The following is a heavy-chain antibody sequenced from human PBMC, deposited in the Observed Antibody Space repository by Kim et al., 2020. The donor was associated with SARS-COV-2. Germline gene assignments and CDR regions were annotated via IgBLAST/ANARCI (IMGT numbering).Heavy chain of an antibody. CDR1: GGSFSGYY. J-gene: IGHJ5*02. Sequence: SETPSLTCAVYGGSFSGYYWSWIRQPPGKGLEWIGEINHSGSTNYNPSLKSRVTISVDTSKNQFSLKLSSVTAADTAAYYCARVRPVAGSNWFDPWGQGTLVTVSS. V-gene: IGHV4-34*01. CDR2: INHSGST. D-gene: IGHD6-19*01. CDR3: ARVRPVAGSNWFDP.